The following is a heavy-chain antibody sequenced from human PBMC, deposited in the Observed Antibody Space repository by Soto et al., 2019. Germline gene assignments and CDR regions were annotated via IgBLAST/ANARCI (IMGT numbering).Heavy chain of an antibody. CDR2: INAGNGYT. CDR3: ARSSNWNCDY. V-gene: IGHV1-3*01. J-gene: IGHJ4*02. Sequence: ASVKVSCKASGYTFTNYAIHWLRQAPGQRLEWMGRINAGNGYTKYSETFQGRVTITRDTSATAAYMELSSLRSEDTAVYYCARSSNWNCDYWGQGTLVTVSS. D-gene: IGHD1-7*01. CDR1: GYTFTNYA.